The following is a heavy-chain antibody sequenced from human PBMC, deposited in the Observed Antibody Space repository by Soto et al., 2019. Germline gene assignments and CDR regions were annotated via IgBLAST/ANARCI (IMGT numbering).Heavy chain of an antibody. J-gene: IGHJ3*02. V-gene: IGHV3-21*01. D-gene: IGHD3-16*01. CDR1: GFTFSSYS. CDR3: AGGGGGEAGAFDI. Sequence: PGGSLRLSCAASGFTFSSYSMNWVRQAPGKGLEWVSSISSSSSYIYYADSVKGRFTISRDNAKNSLYLQMNSLRAEDTAVYYWAGGGGGEAGAFDIWGQGTMVTVSS. CDR2: ISSSSSYI.